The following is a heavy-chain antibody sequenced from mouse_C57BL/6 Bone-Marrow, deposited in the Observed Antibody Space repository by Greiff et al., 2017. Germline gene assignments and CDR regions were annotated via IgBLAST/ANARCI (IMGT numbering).Heavy chain of an antibody. CDR3: ASDHLDYFDY. Sequence: EVQLQQSVAELVRPGASVKLSCTASGFNIKTTYMHWVKQRPEQGLEWIGRIDPANGNTKYAPKFQGKATITADTSSNTAYLQLSSLTSEDTAIYYCASDHLDYFDYWGQGTTLTVSS. CDR2: IDPANGNT. CDR1: GFNIKTTY. V-gene: IGHV14-3*01. J-gene: IGHJ2*01.